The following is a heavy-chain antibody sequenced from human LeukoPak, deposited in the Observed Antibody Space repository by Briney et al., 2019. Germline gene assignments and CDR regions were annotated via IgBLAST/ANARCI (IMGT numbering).Heavy chain of an antibody. V-gene: IGHV3-30-3*01. D-gene: IGHD3-22*01. CDR1: GFTFSSYA. Sequence: PGGSLRLSCAASGFTFSSYAMHWVRQAPGKGLEWVAVISYDGSNKYYADSVKGRFTISRDNSKNTLYLQMNSLRAEDTAVYYCNAGYYDSSGYPDYWGQGTLVTVSS. CDR3: NAGYYDSSGYPDY. J-gene: IGHJ4*02. CDR2: ISYDGSNK.